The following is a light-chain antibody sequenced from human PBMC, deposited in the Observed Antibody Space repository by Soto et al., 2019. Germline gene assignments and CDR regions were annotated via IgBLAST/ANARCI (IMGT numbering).Light chain of an antibody. V-gene: IGKV3-11*01. Sequence: EIVLTQSPATLSLSPGDTATLSCRASQSVSTWLTWYQQKPGQAPRLLIYDASNRATGMPARFSGSGSGTDFTLTIGSLEHEDFAVYYCQQRSDWITFGQGTRLEIE. CDR3: QQRSDWIT. CDR2: DAS. CDR1: QSVSTW. J-gene: IGKJ5*01.